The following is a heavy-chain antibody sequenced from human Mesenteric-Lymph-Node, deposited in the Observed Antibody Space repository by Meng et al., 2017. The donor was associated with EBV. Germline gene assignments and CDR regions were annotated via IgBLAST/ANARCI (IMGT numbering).Heavy chain of an antibody. Sequence: QLVDSGGVVVPPWGSLGLSCASSVFTFTSCWIDGVRQAPRNEVLWLSAINSDENTTTYTAAVKSRFTISRDNSKNTLYLQMNSLRAEDTAVYYCAKATSRWSHFDYWGQGTLVTVSS. V-gene: IGHV3-74*01. CDR3: AKATSRWSHFDY. J-gene: IGHJ4*02. CDR2: INSDENTT. D-gene: IGHD6-13*01. CDR1: VFTFTSCW.